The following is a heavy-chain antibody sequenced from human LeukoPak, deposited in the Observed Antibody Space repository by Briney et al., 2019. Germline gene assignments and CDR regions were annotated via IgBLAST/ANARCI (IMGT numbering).Heavy chain of an antibody. CDR3: ASDDYGDYFDY. D-gene: IGHD4-17*01. CDR2: ILYDGSNK. J-gene: IGHJ4*02. V-gene: IGHV3-30*03. CDR1: GFTFSRYW. Sequence: GGSLRLSCVGSGFTFSRYWLNWVRQAPGKGLEWVAVILYDGSNKYYADSVKGRFTISRDNSKNTLYLQMNSLRAEDTAVYYCASDDYGDYFDYWGQGTLVTVSS.